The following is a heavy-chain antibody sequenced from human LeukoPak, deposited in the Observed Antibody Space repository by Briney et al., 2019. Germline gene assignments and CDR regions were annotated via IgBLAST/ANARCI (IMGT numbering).Heavy chain of an antibody. V-gene: IGHV3-64*02. CDR2: ISSNGGST. CDR1: GFTFSSYA. Sequence: GGSLRLSCAASGFTFSSYAMHWVRQAPGKGLEYVSAISSNGGSTYYADSVKGRFTISRDNSKNTLYLQMGGLRAEDMAVYYCARGSVDWYGGHYFDYWGQGTLVTVSS. D-gene: IGHD3/OR15-3a*01. J-gene: IGHJ4*02. CDR3: ARGSVDWYGGHYFDY.